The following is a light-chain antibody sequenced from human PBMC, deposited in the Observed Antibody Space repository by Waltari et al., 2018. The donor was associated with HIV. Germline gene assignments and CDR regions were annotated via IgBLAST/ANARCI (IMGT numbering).Light chain of an antibody. V-gene: IGLV1-40*01. J-gene: IGLJ1*01. CDR3: QSYDSSLSGYV. CDR2: GNS. Sequence: ELTQPPSVSVSPGQTATITCSGSSSNIGAGYDVHWYQQLPGTAPKLLIYGNSNRPSGVPDRFSGSKSGTSASLAITGLQAEDEADYYCQSYDSSLSGYVFGTGTKVTVL. CDR1: SSNIGAGYD.